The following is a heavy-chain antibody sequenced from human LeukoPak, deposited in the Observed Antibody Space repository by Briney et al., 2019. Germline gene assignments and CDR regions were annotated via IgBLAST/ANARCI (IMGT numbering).Heavy chain of an antibody. V-gene: IGHV5-51*01. J-gene: IGHJ3*02. Sequence: RGESLKISCKGSGYSFTSYWIGWVRQMPGKGLEWMGIIYPGDSDTRYSPSFQGQVTISADKSISTAYLQWSSLKASDTAMYYCARPPYYYDSSGYYYPDAFDIWGQGTMVTVSS. CDR1: GYSFTSYW. CDR3: ARPPYYYDSSGYYYPDAFDI. CDR2: IYPGDSDT. D-gene: IGHD3-22*01.